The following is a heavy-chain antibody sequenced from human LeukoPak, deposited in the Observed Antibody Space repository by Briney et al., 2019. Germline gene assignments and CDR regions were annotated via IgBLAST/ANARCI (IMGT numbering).Heavy chain of an antibody. CDR3: ARAPSRYSSSWYGSWFDP. CDR1: GYTFTSYD. J-gene: IGHJ5*02. D-gene: IGHD6-13*01. Sequence: ASVTVSCKASGYTFTSYDINWVRQATGQGLEWMGWMNPNSGNTGYAQKFQGRVTMTRNTTISTAYMELSSLRSEDTAVYYCARAPSRYSSSWYGSWFDPWGQGTLVTVSS. V-gene: IGHV1-8*01. CDR2: MNPNSGNT.